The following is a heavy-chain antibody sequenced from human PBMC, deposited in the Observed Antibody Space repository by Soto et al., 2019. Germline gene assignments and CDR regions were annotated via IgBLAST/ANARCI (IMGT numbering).Heavy chain of an antibody. J-gene: IGHJ4*02. CDR1: GYTFTTYD. V-gene: IGHV1-18*01. Sequence: VQLVQSGAEVKRPGASVKVSCKASGYTFTTYDISWVRQAPGQGLEWMGWISVYNGNTNYAQKFKGRVTMTTDTSTSTAYMELRSLRSDDTDVYYCASYPYGGNSYYFDYWGQGTLVPVSS. D-gene: IGHD4-17*01. CDR3: ASYPYGGNSYYFDY. CDR2: ISVYNGNT.